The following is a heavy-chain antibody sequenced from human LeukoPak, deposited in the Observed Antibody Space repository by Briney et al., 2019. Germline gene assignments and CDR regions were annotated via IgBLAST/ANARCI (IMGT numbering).Heavy chain of an antibody. D-gene: IGHD1-26*01. CDR2: ISLSGLT. CDR3: SRESGAFSPFGY. V-gene: IGHV4-4*02. CDR1: GGSISSTNW. J-gene: IGHJ4*02. Sequence: PSGTLSLTCGVSGGSISSTNWYSWVRQPPGQGPEWIGEISLSGLTNYNPSLKSRVTMSLDKSKNLLSLTLTSVTAADTAVYYCSRESGAFSPFGYWGQGTLVTVTS.